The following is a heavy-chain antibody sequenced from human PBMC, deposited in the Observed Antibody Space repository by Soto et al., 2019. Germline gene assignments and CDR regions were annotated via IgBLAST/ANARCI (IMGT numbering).Heavy chain of an antibody. CDR2: IIPIFGTA. V-gene: IGHV1-69*12. D-gene: IGHD6-13*01. CDR1: GGTFSSYA. Sequence: QVQLVQSGAEVTKPGSSVKVSCKASGGTFSSYAISWVRQAPGQGLEWMGGIIPIFGTASYAQKFQGRVTITADESTSTAYMELSSLRSEDTAVYYCARAGIAAADQPEHYGMDVWGQGTTVTVSS. CDR3: ARAGIAAADQPEHYGMDV. J-gene: IGHJ6*02.